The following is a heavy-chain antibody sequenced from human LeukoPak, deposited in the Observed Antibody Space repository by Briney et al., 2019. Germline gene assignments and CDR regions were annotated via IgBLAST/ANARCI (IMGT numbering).Heavy chain of an antibody. CDR3: AKGIVADYSDSRVDHYYGMDV. CDR1: GFTFSNYA. D-gene: IGHD4-11*01. V-gene: IGHV3-23*01. CDR2: ISGSGGST. J-gene: IGHJ6*02. Sequence: GGSLRLSCAASGFTFSNYAMSWVRQAPGKGLEWVSAISGSGGSTNYADSVKGRFTISRANSKNTLDLQMNSLRAEDTAVYYCAKGIVADYSDSRVDHYYGMDVWGQGTTVTVSS.